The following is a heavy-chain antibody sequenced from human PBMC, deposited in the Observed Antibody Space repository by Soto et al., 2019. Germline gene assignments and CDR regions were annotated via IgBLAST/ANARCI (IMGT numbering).Heavy chain of an antibody. CDR1: GFTFSSYA. J-gene: IGHJ4*02. D-gene: IGHD1-26*01. Sequence: VGSLRLSCAASGFTFSSYAMHWVRQAPGKGLEWVAVISYDGSNKYYADSVKGRFTISRDNSKNTLYLQMNSLRAEDTAVYYCARGLYSGSYQGYFDYWGQGTLVTVSS. CDR2: ISYDGSNK. CDR3: ARGLYSGSYQGYFDY. V-gene: IGHV3-30-3*01.